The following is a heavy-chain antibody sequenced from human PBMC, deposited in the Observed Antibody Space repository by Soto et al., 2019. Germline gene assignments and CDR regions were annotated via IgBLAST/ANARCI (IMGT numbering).Heavy chain of an antibody. D-gene: IGHD2-15*01. CDR3: AKGVAAWGFFDY. J-gene: IGHJ4*02. CDR2: ISWNSGSI. CDR1: GFTFDDYA. Sequence: EVQLVESGGGLQPGRSLRLSCAASGFTFDDYAMHWVRQAPGKGLEWVSGISWNSGSIGYADSVKGRFTISRDNAKHSVYLQMNSLRAEDTALYYCAKGVAAWGFFDYWGQGTLGTVSS. V-gene: IGHV3-9*01.